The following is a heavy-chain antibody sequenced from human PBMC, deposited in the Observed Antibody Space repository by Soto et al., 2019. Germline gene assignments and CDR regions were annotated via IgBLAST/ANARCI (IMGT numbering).Heavy chain of an antibody. CDR3: ARDPGIAVAFDY. CDR1: GYTFTSYG. J-gene: IGHJ4*02. V-gene: IGHV1-2*04. Sequence: ASVKVSFKASGYTFTSYGVSWVRQAPGQGLEWMGWINPNSGGTNYAQKFQGWVTMTRDTSISTAYMELSRLRSDDTAVYYSARDPGIAVAFDYWGQGTLVTVSS. CDR2: INPNSGGT. D-gene: IGHD6-19*01.